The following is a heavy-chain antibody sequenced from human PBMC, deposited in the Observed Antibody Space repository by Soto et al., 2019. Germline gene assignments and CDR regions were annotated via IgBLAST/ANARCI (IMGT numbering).Heavy chain of an antibody. D-gene: IGHD3-10*01. CDR1: GLTFSSYW. Sequence: EVQLVESGGGLAQPGGSLRLSCAASGLTFSSYWMTWVRQAPGKGLEWVANIKQDGREKSYVDSVKGRFTISRDNAKNSLYLQMNNLRVEDTAVYYCARGEAIGDDPWGHGTLVTVSS. CDR3: ARGEAIGDDP. J-gene: IGHJ5*02. V-gene: IGHV3-7*01. CDR2: IKQDGREK.